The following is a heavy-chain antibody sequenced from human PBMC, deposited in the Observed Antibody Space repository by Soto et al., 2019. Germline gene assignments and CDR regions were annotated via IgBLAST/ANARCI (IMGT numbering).Heavy chain of an antibody. CDR1: GYTFTSYA. Sequence: QVQLVQSGAEVKKPGASVKVSCKASGYTFTSYAMHWVRQAPGQRLEWMGWINAGNGNTKYSQKFQGRVTITRDTSASTAYMELGSLRSEDTAVYYCASDKLAYCGGDCYSVIGWFDPWGQGTLVTVSS. V-gene: IGHV1-3*01. D-gene: IGHD2-21*02. CDR3: ASDKLAYCGGDCYSVIGWFDP. CDR2: INAGNGNT. J-gene: IGHJ5*02.